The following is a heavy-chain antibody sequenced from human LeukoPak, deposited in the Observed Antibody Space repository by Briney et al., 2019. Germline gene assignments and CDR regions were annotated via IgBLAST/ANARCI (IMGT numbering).Heavy chain of an antibody. CDR2: IHPGDSEI. V-gene: IGHV5-51*01. Sequence: KHGESLKISCKASGYRFTCYWIGWVRQMPGKGLECMGIIHPGDSEIRYSPSFQGQVTISVDKSISTAYLQWSGLKASDTAIYYCARRLGATQPYFDFWGQGALITVSS. J-gene: IGHJ4*02. D-gene: IGHD1-26*01. CDR1: GYRFTCYW. CDR3: ARRLGATQPYFDF.